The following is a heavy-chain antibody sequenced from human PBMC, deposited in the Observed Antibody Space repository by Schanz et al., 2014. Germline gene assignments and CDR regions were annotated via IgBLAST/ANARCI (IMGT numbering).Heavy chain of an antibody. CDR2: IPHNNDGL. CDR1: GFPFSSYA. Sequence: EVPLVESGGGLVQPGGSLRLSCAASGFPFSSYAMAWFRQTPEKGLEWVSSIPHNNDGLYYTDSVKGRFTISRDNSKNTLYLQMKSLRVEDTAVYYCAKAGSGWSTAGYYYWGQGTLVTVSS. CDR3: AKAGSGWSTAGYYY. D-gene: IGHD6-19*01. J-gene: IGHJ4*02. V-gene: IGHV3-23*04.